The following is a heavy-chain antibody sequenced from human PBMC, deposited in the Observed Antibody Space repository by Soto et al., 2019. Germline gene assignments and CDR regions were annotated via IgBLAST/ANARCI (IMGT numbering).Heavy chain of an antibody. D-gene: IGHD6-6*01. J-gene: IGHJ5*02. Sequence: ASVKVSCKASGYTFTGYYMHWVRQAPGQGLEWMGWINPNSGGTNYAQKFQGWVTMTRDTSISTAYMELSRLRSDDTAVYDCARGLGAARPGYGNWFDPWGQGTLVTVSS. CDR2: INPNSGGT. CDR1: GYTFTGYY. V-gene: IGHV1-2*04. CDR3: ARGLGAARPGYGNWFDP.